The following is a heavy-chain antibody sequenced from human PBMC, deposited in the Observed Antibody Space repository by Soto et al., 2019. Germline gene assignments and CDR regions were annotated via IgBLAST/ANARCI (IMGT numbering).Heavy chain of an antibody. Sequence: WGSLRLSCAASGFNFRSYAMHWVRQAPGKGLEYVSGLSSNGGSTYYANSMKGRFTISRDNSKNTLNLQMGSLRAEDMGVYYCARGSPIFGGHYYMDVWGKGTTVTVS. J-gene: IGHJ6*03. CDR2: LSSNGGST. V-gene: IGHV3-64*01. CDR1: GFNFRSYA. CDR3: ARGSPIFGGHYYMDV. D-gene: IGHD3-3*01.